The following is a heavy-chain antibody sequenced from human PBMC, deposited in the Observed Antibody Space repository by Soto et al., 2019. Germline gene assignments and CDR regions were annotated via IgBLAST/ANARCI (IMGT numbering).Heavy chain of an antibody. CDR1: GGSLGSYY. CDR2: VFYTGRA. D-gene: IGHD4-4*01. J-gene: IGHJ6*02. V-gene: IGHV4-59*03. CDR3: AGDGDGRMTTNPYYYNGMDV. Sequence: QVQLQESGPGLVEASETLSLTCTVSGGSLGSYYWSWIRQPPGKGLEWIGYVFYTGRANYNASLKSRVSISLDTSNYQFSLKRSSVTAADTAVYYCAGDGDGRMTTNPYYYNGMDVWGPGTTVTVPS.